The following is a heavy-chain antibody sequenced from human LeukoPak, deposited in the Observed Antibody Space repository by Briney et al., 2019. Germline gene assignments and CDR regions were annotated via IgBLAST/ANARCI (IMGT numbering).Heavy chain of an antibody. Sequence: GGSLRLSCAASGFTFYDYAMHWVRQAPGKGLEWVSGISWNSGSIVYADSVKGRFTISRDNAKNSLHVQMNSLGAEDMALYYCAKAVVAVAGTGQAFDYWGQGTLVTVSS. CDR1: GFTFYDYA. V-gene: IGHV3-9*03. J-gene: IGHJ4*02. CDR2: ISWNSGSI. D-gene: IGHD6-19*01. CDR3: AKAVVAVAGTGQAFDY.